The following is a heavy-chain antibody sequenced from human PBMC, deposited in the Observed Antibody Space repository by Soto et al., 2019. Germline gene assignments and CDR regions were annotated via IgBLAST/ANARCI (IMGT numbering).Heavy chain of an antibody. J-gene: IGHJ6*02. V-gene: IGHV1-2*02. Sequence: ASVKVSCKASGYTFTGYYMHWVRQAPGQGLEWMGWINPNSGGTNYAQKFQGRVTMTRDTSISTTYMELSRLRSEDTAVYYCARGRRAPAGTDYRMDVWGQGTPATVSS. CDR1: GYTFTGYY. CDR3: ARGRRAPAGTDYRMDV. CDR2: INPNSGGT. D-gene: IGHD6-13*01.